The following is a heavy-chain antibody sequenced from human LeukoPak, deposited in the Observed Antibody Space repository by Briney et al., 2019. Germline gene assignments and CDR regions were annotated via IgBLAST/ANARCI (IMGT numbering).Heavy chain of an antibody. CDR1: GFIFSTYG. CDR3: ARLGARQVLDY. CDR2: ISNDGSNK. J-gene: IGHJ4*02. D-gene: IGHD4-17*01. Sequence: GGSLRLSCAASGFIFSTYGIHWVRQAPGKGLEWVAVISNDGSNKYYADSVKGRFTISRDNAKNSLYLQMNSLRAEDTAVYYCARLGARQVLDYWGQGTLVTVSS. V-gene: IGHV3-30*03.